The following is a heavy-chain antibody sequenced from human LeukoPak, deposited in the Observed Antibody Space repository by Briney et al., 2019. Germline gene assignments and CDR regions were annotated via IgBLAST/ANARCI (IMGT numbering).Heavy chain of an antibody. CDR3: AKRLSSSGYPAYFDY. J-gene: IGHJ4*02. D-gene: IGHD3-22*01. V-gene: IGHV3-30*18. CDR2: ISYDGSNK. CDR1: GFTFSSYG. Sequence: GGSLRLSCAASGFTFSSYGMHWVRQAPGKGLEWVAVISYDGSNKYYADSVKGRFTISRDNAKNSLYLQMNSLRAEDTAVYYCAKRLSSSGYPAYFDYWGQGTLVTVSS.